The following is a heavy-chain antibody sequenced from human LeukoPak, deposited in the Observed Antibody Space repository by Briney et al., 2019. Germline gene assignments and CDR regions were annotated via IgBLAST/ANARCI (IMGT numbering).Heavy chain of an antibody. D-gene: IGHD3-9*01. CDR3: ARDHYDILTGSYYFDY. CDR2: IYYSGST. V-gene: IGHV4-39*07. Sequence: PSETLSLTCTVSGGSISSSSYYWGWIRQPPGKGLEWIGSIYYSGSTYYNPSLKSRVTISVDTSKNQFSLKLSSVTAADTAVYYCARDHYDILTGSYYFDYWGQGTLVTVSS. CDR1: GGSISSSSYY. J-gene: IGHJ4*02.